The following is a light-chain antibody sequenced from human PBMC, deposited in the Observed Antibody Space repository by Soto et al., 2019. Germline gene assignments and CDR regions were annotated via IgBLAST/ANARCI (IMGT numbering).Light chain of an antibody. J-gene: IGKJ1*01. CDR2: DAS. V-gene: IGKV3-20*01. CDR3: QQYAGPPTT. Sequence: EIVLTQSPATLSLSPGERATLSCRASQSVSSYLAWYQQKPGQAPRLLIYDASSRATGIPDRFSGSGSGTDFTLTISRLEPEDFAVYFCQQYAGPPTTFGQGTKVDIK. CDR1: QSVSSY.